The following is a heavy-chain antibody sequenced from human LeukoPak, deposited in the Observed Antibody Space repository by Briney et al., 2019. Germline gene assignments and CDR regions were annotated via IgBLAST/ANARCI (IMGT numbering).Heavy chain of an antibody. CDR2: FKTKYNQV. V-gene: IGHV3-23*05. CDR3: ARDLEVRLIYDSLAHYGMDV. D-gene: IGHD3-3*01. J-gene: IGHJ6*02. CDR1: GFTFSDYA. Sequence: PGGSLRLSCVASGFTFSDYAMNWVRQAPGKGLGWVSTFKTKYNQVYYAESVRGRFTISTDNSRNTVFLQMNSLRADDTALYYCARDLEVRLIYDSLAHYGMDVWGQGTTVTVSS.